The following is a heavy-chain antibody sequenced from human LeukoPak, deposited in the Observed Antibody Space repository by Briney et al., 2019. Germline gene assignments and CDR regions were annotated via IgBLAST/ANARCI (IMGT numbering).Heavy chain of an antibody. Sequence: SVKVSCRASGGTFNNYAINWVRQAPGQGLEWMGGIFPLFETTNYAQGFKGRVTITADDSTSSAYMELNSLRTEDTAVYYCARGRESHGHYFHFWGQGTLVTVSS. CDR3: ARGRESHGHYFHF. CDR2: IFPLFETT. J-gene: IGHJ4*02. D-gene: IGHD1-26*01. V-gene: IGHV1-69*13. CDR1: GGTFNNYA.